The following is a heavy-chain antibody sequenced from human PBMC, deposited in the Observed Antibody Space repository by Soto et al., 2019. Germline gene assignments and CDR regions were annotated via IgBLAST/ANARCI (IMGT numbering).Heavy chain of an antibody. CDR1: GFTYSSYA. V-gene: IGHV3-30-3*01. D-gene: IGHD6-19*01. J-gene: IGHJ4*02. CDR3: ARDKQWLVFDY. CDR2: ISYDGSNK. Sequence: GSVRLSCAACGFTYSSYAMHWVRQAPGKGLEWVAVISYDGSNKYYADSVKGRFTISRDNSKNTLYLQMNSLRAEDTAVYYCARDKQWLVFDYWGQGTLVTVSS.